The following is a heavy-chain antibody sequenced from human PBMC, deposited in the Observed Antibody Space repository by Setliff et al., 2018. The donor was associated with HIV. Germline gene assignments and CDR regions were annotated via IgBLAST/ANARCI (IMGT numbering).Heavy chain of an antibody. CDR2: SSDTGSTT. J-gene: IGHJ4*02. CDR1: GFTFSSYS. Sequence: GGSLRLSCAASGFTFSSYSMSWVRQAPGKGLEWISYSSDTGSTTYYGDSVKGRFTISRDNPKNSVYLQMNSLKIEDTAVYYCTTGTRLVDWGQGALVTVSS. D-gene: IGHD2-21*01. V-gene: IGHV3-48*04. CDR3: TTGTRLVD.